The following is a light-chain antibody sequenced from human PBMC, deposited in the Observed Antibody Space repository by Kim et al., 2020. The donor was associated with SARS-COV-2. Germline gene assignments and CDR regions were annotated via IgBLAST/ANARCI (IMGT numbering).Light chain of an antibody. CDR3: QKYNSAPTWT. V-gene: IGKV1-27*01. CDR1: QGISNY. Sequence: SVGDRVTITCRASQGISNYLAWYQQIPGKVPKLLIYAASTLQSGVPSRFSGSGSGTDFTLTISSLQPEDVATYYCQKYNSAPTWTFGQGTKVDIK. CDR2: AAS. J-gene: IGKJ1*01.